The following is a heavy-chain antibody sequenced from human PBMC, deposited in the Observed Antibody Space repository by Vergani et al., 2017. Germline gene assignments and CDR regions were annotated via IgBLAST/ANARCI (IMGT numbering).Heavy chain of an antibody. V-gene: IGHV4-61*08. CDR3: ASDNHSGQRAVRRREGGKASDSSATECXRQDS. CDR2: IHYSENT. CDR1: GGSISSCGYY. J-gene: IGHJ5*01. Sequence: QVQLQESGPGLVKPSQTLSLTCTVSGGSISSCGYYWSWIRQHPGKGLEWIVSIHYSENTNYNPSLKTRVTISEDTSKNQFSLTLTSVTAADTAVYYCASDNHSGQRAVRRREGGKASDSSATECXRQDS. D-gene: IGHD3-10*01.